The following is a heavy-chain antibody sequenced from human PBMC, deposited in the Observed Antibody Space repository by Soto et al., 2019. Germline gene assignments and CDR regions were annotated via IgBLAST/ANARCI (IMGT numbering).Heavy chain of an antibody. D-gene: IGHD2-21*01. CDR2: ISSRGTYT. CDR1: GFDFSDFY. CDR3: VRDWRGQPGEGRWCDT. Sequence: QVQLVESGGGLVKPGGSLRLSCAASGFDFSDFYMSWVRQAPGKGLQWVSYISSRGTYTCYAESVEGRSTITRDTGKNSLYLHINILRADDTAVYSCVRDWRGQPGEGRWCDTWGQGTLVTVSS. J-gene: IGHJ5*02. V-gene: IGHV3-11*06.